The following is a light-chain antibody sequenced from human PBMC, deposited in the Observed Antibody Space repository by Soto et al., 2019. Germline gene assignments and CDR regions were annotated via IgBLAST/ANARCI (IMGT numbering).Light chain of an antibody. CDR1: QSISVW. CDR2: KAS. J-gene: IGKJ1*01. V-gene: IGKV1-5*03. Sequence: DIQMTQSPSTLSASVGDRVTITFLASQSISVWLAWYQQKAGKAPNLLIYKASRLESGVPSRFSGSGSETEFTLTISGLQPGDSATYYCQQYNSYSPTFGQGTKVDIK. CDR3: QQYNSYSPT.